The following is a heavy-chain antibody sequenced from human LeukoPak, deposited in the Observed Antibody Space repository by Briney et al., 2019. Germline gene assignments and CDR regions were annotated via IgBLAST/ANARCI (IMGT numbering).Heavy chain of an antibody. CDR2: FIPIFGTA. D-gene: IGHD2-15*01. CDR3: ARDREGYCSGGSCNYYFDY. Sequence: ASVKVSCKASGGTFSSYAISWVRQAPGRGLGWMGGFIPIFGTANYAQKFQGRVTITADESTSTAYMELSSLRSEDTAVYYCARDREGYCSGGSCNYYFDYWGQGTLVTVSS. V-gene: IGHV1-69*13. J-gene: IGHJ4*02. CDR1: GGTFSSYA.